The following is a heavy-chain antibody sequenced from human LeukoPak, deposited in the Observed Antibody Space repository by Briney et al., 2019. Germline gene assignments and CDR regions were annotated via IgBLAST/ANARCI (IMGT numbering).Heavy chain of an antibody. Sequence: PGGSLRLSYAASGFIFDEYGMHWVRQAPGKGLEWVSLISWNGGTTYYADSVKGRFTISRDNSKNSLYLQMNSLRDEDTALYYCAKDGAQVGVTFDYWGQGTLVTVSS. D-gene: IGHD1-26*01. V-gene: IGHV3-43D*03. CDR1: GFIFDEYG. CDR3: AKDGAQVGVTFDY. J-gene: IGHJ4*02. CDR2: ISWNGGTT.